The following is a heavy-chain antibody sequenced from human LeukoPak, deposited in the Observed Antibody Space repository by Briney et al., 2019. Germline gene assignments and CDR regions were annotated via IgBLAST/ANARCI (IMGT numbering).Heavy chain of an antibody. CDR3: ASAASHSIAAGGDY. D-gene: IGHD6-13*01. CDR1: GFTFSNYW. Sequence: QPGGSLRLSCAASGFTFSNYWVHWVRQGPGEGLVWVSRINSRNYADSVKGRFTISRDNAKNTLYLQMNSLRAEDTAVYYCASAASHSIAAGGDYWGQGTLVTVSS. J-gene: IGHJ4*02. V-gene: IGHV3-74*01. CDR2: INSR.